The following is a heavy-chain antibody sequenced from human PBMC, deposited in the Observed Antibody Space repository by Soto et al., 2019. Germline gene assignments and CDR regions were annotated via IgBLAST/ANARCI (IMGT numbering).Heavy chain of an antibody. CDR3: ARDASRSGYSSGWFDP. CDR1: GGSISSSNW. Sequence: QVQLQESGPGLVKPSGTLSLTCAVSGGSISSSNWWSWVRQPPGKGLEWIGEIYHSGSTNYNPSLKSRVTISVDTSKNQFSLKLSSVTAADTAVYYCARDASRSGYSSGWFDPWGQGTLVTVSS. D-gene: IGHD6-19*01. V-gene: IGHV4-4*02. J-gene: IGHJ5*02. CDR2: IYHSGST.